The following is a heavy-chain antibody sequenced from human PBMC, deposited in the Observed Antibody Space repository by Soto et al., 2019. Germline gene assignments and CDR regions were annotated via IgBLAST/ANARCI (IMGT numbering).Heavy chain of an antibody. Sequence: ASVKVSCKASGYTFTSYAMHWVRQAPGQRLEWMEWINAGNGNTKYSQKFQGRVTITRDTSASTAYMELSSLRSEDTAVYYCARGAATKIVVVMYDALEIWGQGTMVTVSS. D-gene: IGHD3-22*01. CDR3: ARGAATKIVVVMYDALEI. V-gene: IGHV1-3*01. J-gene: IGHJ3*02. CDR2: INAGNGNT. CDR1: GYTFTSYA.